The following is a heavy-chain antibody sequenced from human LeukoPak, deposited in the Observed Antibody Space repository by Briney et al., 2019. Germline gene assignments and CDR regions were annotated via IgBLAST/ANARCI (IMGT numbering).Heavy chain of an antibody. D-gene: IGHD3-16*01. CDR3: ARIRPYDYVWGSYRGWFDP. CDR1: GYTFTSYG. CDR2: ISAYNGNT. V-gene: IGHV1-18*01. J-gene: IGHJ5*02. Sequence: ASVKVSCKASGYTFTSYGISWVRQAPGQGLEWMGWISAYNGNTNYAQKLQGRVTMTTDTSTSTAYMELRSLRSDDTAVYYCARIRPYDYVWGSYRGWFDPWGQGTLVTVSS.